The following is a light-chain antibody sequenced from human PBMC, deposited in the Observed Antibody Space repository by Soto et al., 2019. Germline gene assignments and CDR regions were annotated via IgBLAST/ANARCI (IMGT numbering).Light chain of an antibody. CDR2: EVN. V-gene: IGLV2-14*01. J-gene: IGLJ1*01. CDR1: SSDVGGYNY. Sequence: QSALTQPASVSASPGQSITISCTGTSSDVGGYNYVSWYQQHPGKAPKLIIYEVNNRPSGVSNRFSGSKSGNTASLTISGLQPEDEADYYCPSYTSRNTYFFGSGTKLTVL. CDR3: PSYTSRNTYF.